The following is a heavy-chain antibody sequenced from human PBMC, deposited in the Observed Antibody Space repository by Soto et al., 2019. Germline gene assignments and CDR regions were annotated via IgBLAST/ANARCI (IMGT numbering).Heavy chain of an antibody. CDR2: IYYSGST. CDR3: ARRRDYSDTSGYYDYYFDY. Sequence: SETLSLTCTVSGGSISTSTYYWGWIHQPPGKGLEWIGSIYYSGSTFYNPSLKSRVTISVDTSKNQFSLKLTSVTAADTAVYYCARRRDYSDTSGYYDYYFDYWGQGTLVTVSS. CDR1: GGSISTSTYY. J-gene: IGHJ4*02. V-gene: IGHV4-39*01. D-gene: IGHD3-22*01.